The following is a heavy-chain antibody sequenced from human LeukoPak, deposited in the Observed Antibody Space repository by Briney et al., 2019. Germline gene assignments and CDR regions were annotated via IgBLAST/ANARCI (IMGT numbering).Heavy chain of an antibody. CDR1: GFPFSGYA. CDR2: FSGSGTST. V-gene: IGHV3-23*01. J-gene: IGHJ4*02. CDR3: AKDSRLLRGVVTTAFDY. D-gene: IGHD3-3*01. Sequence: GGSLRLSCAASGFPFSGYAMSWVRQTPGKGLEWVAAFSGSGTSTYYADSVKGRFTISRDNSKNILFLQMSSLRVEDTAIYYCAKDSRLLRGVVTTAFDYWGQGTLVTVSS.